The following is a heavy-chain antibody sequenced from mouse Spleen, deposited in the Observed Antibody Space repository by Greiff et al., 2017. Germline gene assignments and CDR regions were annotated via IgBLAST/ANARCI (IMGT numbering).Heavy chain of an antibody. CDR2: ISSGGSYT. CDR1: GFTFSSYA. V-gene: IGHV5-9-1*01. D-gene: IGHD2-10*02. Sequence: EVKLMESGGGLVKPGGSLKLSCAASGFTFSSYAMSWVRQTPEKRLEWVATISSGGSYTYYPDSVKGRFTISRDNAKNTLYLQMSSLRSEDTAMYYCARREYGFDYWGQGTTLTVSS. CDR3: ARREYGFDY. J-gene: IGHJ2*01.